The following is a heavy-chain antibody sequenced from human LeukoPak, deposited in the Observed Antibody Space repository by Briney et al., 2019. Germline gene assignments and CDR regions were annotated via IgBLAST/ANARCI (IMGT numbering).Heavy chain of an antibody. D-gene: IGHD3-16*01. CDR1: GYTFTSYD. CDR2: MNPNSGDT. J-gene: IGHJ4*02. CDR3: TRSGFGGGVHFDY. Sequence: ASVKVSCKASGYTFTSYDINWVRQAAGQELEWMGWMNPNSGDTGYVEKFQGRVTMTRDTSITTAYMELSSLRSEDTAVYYCTRSGFGGGVHFDYWGQGTPVTVSS. V-gene: IGHV1-8*01.